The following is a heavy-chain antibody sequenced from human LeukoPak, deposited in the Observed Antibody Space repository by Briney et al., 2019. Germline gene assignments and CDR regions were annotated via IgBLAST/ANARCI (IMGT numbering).Heavy chain of an antibody. D-gene: IGHD6-19*01. CDR3: ARVSVAGRANFYYYYYMDV. CDR1: GGSISSGSYY. CDR2: IYTSGST. J-gene: IGHJ6*03. V-gene: IGHV4-61*02. Sequence: PSQTLSLTCTVSGGSISSGSYYWSWIRQPAGKGLEWIGRIYTSGSTNYNPSHKSRVTISVDTSKNQFSLKLSSVTAADTAVYYCARVSVAGRANFYYYYYMDVWGKGTTVTISS.